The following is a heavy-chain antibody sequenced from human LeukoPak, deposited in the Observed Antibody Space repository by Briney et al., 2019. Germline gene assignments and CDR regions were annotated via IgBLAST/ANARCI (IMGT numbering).Heavy chain of an antibody. D-gene: IGHD6-19*01. CDR1: GYPINIDY. Sequence: ASETLSLTCFVSGYPINIDYSWGWIRQSPGKGLEWVANIKQDGSEKYYVDSVKGRFTISRDNAKNSLYLQMNSLRAEDTAVYYCARDGHSSGWYYYYMDVWGKGTTVTVSS. J-gene: IGHJ6*03. CDR2: IKQDGSEK. V-gene: IGHV3-7*01. CDR3: ARDGHSSGWYYYYMDV.